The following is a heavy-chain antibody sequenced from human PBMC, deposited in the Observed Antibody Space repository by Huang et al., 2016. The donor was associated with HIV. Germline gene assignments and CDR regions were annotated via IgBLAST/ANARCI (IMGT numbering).Heavy chain of an antibody. J-gene: IGHJ4*02. V-gene: IGHV3-30-3*01. CDR1: RFTFSSYA. CDR2: ISKDGSNK. D-gene: IGHD3-9*01. Sequence: QVQLVESGGGVVQPGRSLRLSCAASRFTFSSYALHWVRQAPGKGREWVAVISKDGSNKFYPDSVKGRFTISRDNSKNTLYLQMDSLRAGDTAVYYCARDRSLRYFVWLLDYWGQGTLVTVSS. CDR3: ARDRSLRYFVWLLDY.